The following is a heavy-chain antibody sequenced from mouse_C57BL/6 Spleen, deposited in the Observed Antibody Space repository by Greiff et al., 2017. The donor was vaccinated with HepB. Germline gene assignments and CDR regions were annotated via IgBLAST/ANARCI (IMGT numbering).Heavy chain of an antibody. CDR3: AFYDYDDPYYFDY. Sequence: QVQLQQSGAELVRPGTSVKLSCKASGYTFTSYWMHWVKQRPGQGLEWIGVIDPSDSYTNYNQKFKGKATLTVDTSSSTAYMQLSSLTSEDSAVYYCAFYDYDDPYYFDYWGQGTTLTVSS. D-gene: IGHD2-4*01. CDR1: GYTFTSYW. V-gene: IGHV1-59*01. J-gene: IGHJ2*01. CDR2: IDPSDSYT.